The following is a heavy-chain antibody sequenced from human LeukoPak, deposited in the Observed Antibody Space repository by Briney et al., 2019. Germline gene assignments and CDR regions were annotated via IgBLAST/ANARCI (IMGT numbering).Heavy chain of an antibody. CDR2: VYHSGST. D-gene: IGHD2-2*01. CDR1: GYPISSGYY. V-gene: IGHV4-38-2*01. CDR3: ARRYCSSTNCPLDY. J-gene: IGHJ4*02. Sequence: SETLSLTCAVSGYPISSGYYWGWIRQPPGKGLEWIGSVYHSGSTYYNPSLKSRVSISVDTSKNQFSLKLSSVTAADTAVYYCARRYCSSTNCPLDYWGQGTLVTVSS.